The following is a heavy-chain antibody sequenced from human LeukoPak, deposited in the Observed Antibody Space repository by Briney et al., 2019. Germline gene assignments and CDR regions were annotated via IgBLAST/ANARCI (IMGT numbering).Heavy chain of an antibody. D-gene: IGHD2-2*01. Sequence: SETLSLTCTVSGASISSGDYYWSWIRQPPGTGLEWIGYINYSGSTFHYNPSLESRVTISVDTSKNQFSLRLTSVTAADTAVYYCASTNCSSASCYGANWFDPWGQGTLVTVSS. CDR3: ASTNCSSASCYGANWFDP. V-gene: IGHV4-30-4*08. CDR1: GASISSGDYY. CDR2: INYSGST. J-gene: IGHJ5*02.